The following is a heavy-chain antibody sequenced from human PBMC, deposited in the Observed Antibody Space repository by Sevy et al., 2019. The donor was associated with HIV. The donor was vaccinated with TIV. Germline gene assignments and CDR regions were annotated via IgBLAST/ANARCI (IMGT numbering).Heavy chain of an antibody. Sequence: GGSLRLSCAASGFTFSNAWMSWVRQAPGKGLEWVGRIKSKTDGGTTDYAAPVKGRFTISRDDSKNTLYLQMNSLKTEDTAVYYCTTLYDFWSGYYTDLDFDYWGQGTLVTVSS. CDR1: GFTFSNAW. CDR2: IKSKTDGGTT. CDR3: TTLYDFWSGYYTDLDFDY. D-gene: IGHD3-3*01. V-gene: IGHV3-15*01. J-gene: IGHJ4*02.